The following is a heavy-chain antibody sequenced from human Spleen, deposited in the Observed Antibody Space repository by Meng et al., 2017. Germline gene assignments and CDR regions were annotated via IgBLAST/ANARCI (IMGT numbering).Heavy chain of an antibody. CDR1: GFTFSSYS. CDR3: AKPSGYNYFYGMDV. Sequence: GESLKISCAASGFTFSSYSMNWVRQAPGKGLEWVSSISSSSSYIYYADSVKGRFTISRDNAKNTLFLQMDRLRAEDTAIYYCAKPSGYNYFYGMDVWGQGTTVTDSS. CDR2: ISSSSSYI. V-gene: IGHV3-21*04. J-gene: IGHJ6*02. D-gene: IGHD1-14*01.